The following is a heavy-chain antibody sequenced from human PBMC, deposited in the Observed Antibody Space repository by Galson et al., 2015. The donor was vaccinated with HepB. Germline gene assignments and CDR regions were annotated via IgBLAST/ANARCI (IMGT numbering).Heavy chain of an antibody. J-gene: IGHJ4*02. CDR3: ARAFDSGLPSFDY. D-gene: IGHD3-10*01. CDR1: GFTFSSYE. V-gene: IGHV3-48*03. CDR2: ISSSGSTI. Sequence: SLRLSCAASGFTFSSYEMNWVRQAPGKGLEWVSYISSSGSTIYYADSVKGRFAISRDNAKNSLYLQMNSLRAEDTAVYYCARAFDSGLPSFDYWGQGTLVTVSS.